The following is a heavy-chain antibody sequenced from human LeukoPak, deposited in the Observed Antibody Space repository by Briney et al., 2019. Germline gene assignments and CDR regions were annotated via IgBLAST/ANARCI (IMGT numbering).Heavy chain of an antibody. Sequence: PSETLSLTCTVSGGSISSYYWSWIRQPPGKGLEWIGYIYYSGSTNYNPSLKSRVTISVDTSKNQFSLKLSSVTAADTAVYYCARVSGYWGQGTLVTVSS. CDR1: GGSISSYY. CDR2: IYYSGST. J-gene: IGHJ4*02. D-gene: IGHD2/OR15-2a*01. V-gene: IGHV4-59*12. CDR3: ARVSGY.